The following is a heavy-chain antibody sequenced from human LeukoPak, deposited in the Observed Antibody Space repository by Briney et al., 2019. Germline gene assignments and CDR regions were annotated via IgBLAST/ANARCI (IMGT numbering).Heavy chain of an antibody. CDR1: GFSFSTYS. D-gene: IGHD3-9*01. CDR3: ARDISPHENDILTGYHYYDY. V-gene: IGHV3-21*04. Sequence: GGSLRLSCAASGFSFSTYSMNWVRQAPGKGLEWVSSISGSSTYIYYADSVKGRFTISRDNAKNSLYLQMNSLRAEDTALYYCARDISPHENDILTGYHYYDYWGQGTLVTVSS. CDR2: ISGSSTYI. J-gene: IGHJ4*02.